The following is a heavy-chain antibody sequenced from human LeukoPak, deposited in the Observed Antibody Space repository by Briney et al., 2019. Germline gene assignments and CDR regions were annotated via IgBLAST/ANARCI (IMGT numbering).Heavy chain of an antibody. J-gene: IGHJ3*02. CDR3: ARVLRVGATQGGFDI. CDR2: TYYRSKWYN. Sequence: SQTLSLTCAISGDCVSSNSAAWNWIRQSPSRGLEWLGRTYYRSKWYNDYAVSVKSRITINPDTSKNQYSLQLNSVTPEDTAVYYCARVLRVGATQGGFDIWGQGAMVTVSS. D-gene: IGHD1-26*01. CDR1: GDCVSSNSAA. V-gene: IGHV6-1*01.